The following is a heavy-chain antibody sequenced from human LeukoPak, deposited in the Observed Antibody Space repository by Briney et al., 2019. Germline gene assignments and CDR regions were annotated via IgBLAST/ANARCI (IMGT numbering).Heavy chain of an antibody. CDR1: GGSFSGYY. CDR2: INHSGST. J-gene: IGHJ4*02. D-gene: IGHD1-26*01. Sequence: SETLSLTCAVYGGSFSGYYWSWIRQPPGKGLEWIGEINHSGSTNYNPSLKSRVTISVDTSKNQFSLKLSSVTAADTAVYYCARGPNQWELLDYWGQGTLVTVSS. CDR3: ARGPNQWELLDY. V-gene: IGHV4-34*01.